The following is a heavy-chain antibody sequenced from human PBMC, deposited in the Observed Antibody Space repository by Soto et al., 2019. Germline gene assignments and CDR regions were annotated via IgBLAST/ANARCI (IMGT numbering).Heavy chain of an antibody. V-gene: IGHV3-48*03. Sequence: EVQLLESGGGLVQPGGSLRLSCGVSGFTFNDFEMNWVRQAPGKGLEWLAYIDGSGTTKKYADSVRGRFTISRDNPNNSLFLQMSSLSAADTSIYYWARGFGRFNYWRQGTLVSFSS. CDR3: ARGFGRFNY. CDR2: IDGSGTTK. CDR1: GFTFNDFE. D-gene: IGHD3-10*01. J-gene: IGHJ4*02.